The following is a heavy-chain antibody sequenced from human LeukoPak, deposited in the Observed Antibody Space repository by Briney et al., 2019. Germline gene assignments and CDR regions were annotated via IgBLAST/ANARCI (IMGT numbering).Heavy chain of an antibody. CDR3: ARGLGELDY. Sequence: GGSLRLSCAAYGFTLSSYWMHWVRQAPGKGLEWVSSISSSSSYIYYADSVKGRFTISRDNAKNSLYLQMNSLRAEDTAVYYCARGLGELDYWGQGTLVTVSS. D-gene: IGHD4-17*01. J-gene: IGHJ4*02. V-gene: IGHV3-21*01. CDR1: GFTLSSYW. CDR2: ISSSSSYI.